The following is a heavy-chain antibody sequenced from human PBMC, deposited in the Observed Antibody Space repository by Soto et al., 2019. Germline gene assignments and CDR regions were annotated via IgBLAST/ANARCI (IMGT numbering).Heavy chain of an antibody. D-gene: IGHD6-13*01. V-gene: IGHV3-21*01. CDR2: ISSSSSYI. J-gene: IGHJ6*02. CDR1: GFTFSSYS. Sequence: GGSLRLSCAASGFTFSSYSMNWVRQAPGKGLEWVSSISSSSSYIYYADSVKGRFTISRDNAKNSLYLQMNSLRAEATAVYCCARRSGSSYYYYYYGMDVWGQGTTVTVSS. CDR3: ARRSGSSYYYYYYGMDV.